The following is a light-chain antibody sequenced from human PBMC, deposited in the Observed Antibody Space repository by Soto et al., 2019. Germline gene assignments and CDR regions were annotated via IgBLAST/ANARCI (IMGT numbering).Light chain of an antibody. CDR2: GAS. J-gene: IGKJ2*01. CDR3: QQYGSSPPYT. Sequence: EIVLTQSPGTLSLSPGERATFSCRASRSVSSTYLAWYQQKPGQAPRLLIYGASSRATGIPDRFSGSGSGTDFTLTISRLEPEDFAVYYCQQYGSSPPYTFGQGTKLEIK. V-gene: IGKV3-20*01. CDR1: RSVSSTY.